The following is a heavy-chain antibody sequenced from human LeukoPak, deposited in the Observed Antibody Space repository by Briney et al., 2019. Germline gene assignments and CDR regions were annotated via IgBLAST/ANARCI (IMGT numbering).Heavy chain of an antibody. D-gene: IGHD1-14*01. V-gene: IGHV4-4*07. CDR2: IYSGGST. Sequence: PSETLSLTCTVSGGSISSYYWSWIRQPAGKGLEWIGRIYSGGSTNYNPSLKSRVTMSVDTSKNQFSLTLSSVTAADTAVYYRARVITRRTNWFDPWGQGTLVTVSS. J-gene: IGHJ5*02. CDR1: GGSISSYY. CDR3: ARVITRRTNWFDP.